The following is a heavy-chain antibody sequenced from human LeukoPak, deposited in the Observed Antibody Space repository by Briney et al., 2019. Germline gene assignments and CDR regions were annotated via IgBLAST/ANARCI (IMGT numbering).Heavy chain of an antibody. Sequence: SVKVSCKASGGTFSSYAISWGRQAPGQGLEWMGRIIPILGIANYAQKFQGRVTITADKSTSTAYMELSSLRSEDTAAYYCARATSHSRGGRLDYWGQGTLVTVSS. CDR3: ARATSHSRGGRLDY. V-gene: IGHV1-69*04. D-gene: IGHD4-11*01. J-gene: IGHJ4*02. CDR2: IIPILGIA. CDR1: GGTFSSYA.